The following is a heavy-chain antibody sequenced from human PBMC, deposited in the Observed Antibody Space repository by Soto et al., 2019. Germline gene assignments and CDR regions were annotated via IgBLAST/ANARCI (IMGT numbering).Heavy chain of an antibody. CDR2: IIPIFGTA. D-gene: IGHD3-22*01. V-gene: IGHV1-69*12. CDR1: GGTFSSYD. CDR3: ARDAPNYYDSSGYYLDY. Sequence: QVQLVQSGAEVKKPGSSVKVSCKASGGTFSSYDISWVRQAPGQGLEWMGGIIPIFGTANYAQKFQGRVTITADESTSTAYMELSSLRSEDTAVYYCARDAPNYYDSSGYYLDYWGQGTLVTVSS. J-gene: IGHJ4*02.